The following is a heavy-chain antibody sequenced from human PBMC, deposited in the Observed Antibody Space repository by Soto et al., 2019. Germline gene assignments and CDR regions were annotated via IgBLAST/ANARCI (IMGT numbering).Heavy chain of an antibody. V-gene: IGHV3-21*01. CDR2: LSSSSSYI. CDR3: ARVGYSSGWLPDY. CDR1: GFTFSSYA. J-gene: IGHJ4*02. Sequence: GGSLRLSCSASGFTFSSYAMHWVRQAPGKGLEWVSLLSSSSSYIYFADSLKGRFTISRDNAKNSLYLQMNSLRAEDTAVYYCARVGYSSGWLPDYWGQGTLVTVSS. D-gene: IGHD6-19*01.